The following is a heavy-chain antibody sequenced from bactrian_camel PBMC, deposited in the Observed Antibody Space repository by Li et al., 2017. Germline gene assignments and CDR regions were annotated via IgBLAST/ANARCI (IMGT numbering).Heavy chain of an antibody. CDR1: GYSTSGSYC. CDR2: IDKNGKT. J-gene: IGHJ4*01. D-gene: IGHD5*01. CDR3: AADRRCRGMGWVPVGTF. V-gene: IGHV3S67*01. Sequence: VQLVESGGGSLRLSCQASGYSTSGSYCMGWFRQAPGKEREGVASIDKNGKTDYADSVKGRFTISRDNTRATFYLEMNSLQVEDTAMYYCAADRRCRGMGWVPVGTFRGQGTQVTVS.